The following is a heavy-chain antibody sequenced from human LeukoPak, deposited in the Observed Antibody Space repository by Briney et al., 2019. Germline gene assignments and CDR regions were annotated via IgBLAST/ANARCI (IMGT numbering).Heavy chain of an antibody. CDR3: ANQGSGGSSGFDY. Sequence: ASVKASCKASGDTFTTYFIHWVRQAPGQGLEWMGIINPSDDSTGYALKFQDRLTMTRDLSTSTVYMELSSLRSEDTAVYYCANQGSGGSSGFDYWGQGTLVTVSS. CDR2: INPSDDST. D-gene: IGHD2-15*01. J-gene: IGHJ4*02. CDR1: GDTFTTYF. V-gene: IGHV1-46*01.